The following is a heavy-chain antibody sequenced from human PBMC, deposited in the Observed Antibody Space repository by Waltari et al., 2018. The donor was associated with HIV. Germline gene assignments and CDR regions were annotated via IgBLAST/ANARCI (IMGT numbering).Heavy chain of an antibody. J-gene: IGHJ4*02. CDR2: ISYDGSNK. CDR3: ARAQYQPWQWLAQGFDY. V-gene: IGHV3-30*01. CDR1: GYTFITYA. D-gene: IGHD6-19*01. Sequence: QVHLVESGGGLVQAGRSLRRSCAASGYTFITYAIPWVRHAPGTGLEWVAVISYDGSNKYYADSVKGRFTISRDNSKNTLYLQMISLRAEDTAVYYCARAQYQPWQWLAQGFDYWGQGTLVTVSS.